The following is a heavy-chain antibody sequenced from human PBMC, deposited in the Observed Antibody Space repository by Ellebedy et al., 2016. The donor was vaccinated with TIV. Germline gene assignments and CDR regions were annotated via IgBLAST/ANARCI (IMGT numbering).Heavy chain of an antibody. CDR1: GFTFNIYA. CDR2: INPSGST. CDR3: AFYDSALGFDP. J-gene: IGHJ5*02. V-gene: IGHV4-34*08. Sequence: GSLRLXCAASGFTFNIYAMSWVRQPPGKGLEWIGEINPSGSTNYNPSLKSRVTMSLDTSKNQLSLRLSSVTAADTAIYYCAFYDSALGFDPWGQGTLVTVSS. D-gene: IGHD3-22*01.